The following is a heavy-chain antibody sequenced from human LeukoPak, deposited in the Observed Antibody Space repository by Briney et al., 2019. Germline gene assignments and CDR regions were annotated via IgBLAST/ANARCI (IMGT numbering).Heavy chain of an antibody. CDR1: GFTFSSYA. V-gene: IGHV3-30-3*01. CDR3: ARGVVVKGMDV. J-gene: IGHJ6*02. Sequence: PGGSLRLSCAASGFTFSSYAMHWVRQAPGKGLEWVAVISYDGSNKYYEDSVKGRFTISRDNSKNTLYLQMNSLRAEDTAVYYCARGVVVKGMDVWGQGTTVTVSS. D-gene: IGHD2-21*01. CDR2: ISYDGSNK.